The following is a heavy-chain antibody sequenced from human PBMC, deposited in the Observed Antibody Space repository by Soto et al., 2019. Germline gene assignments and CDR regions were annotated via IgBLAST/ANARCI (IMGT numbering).Heavy chain of an antibody. CDR3: ARDIHSAGGWFDT. Sequence: QVQLVQSGAEVKKPGSSVKVSCKASGGTSRSLSITWVRQAPGQGLEWMGGITPLFGIPNYPQKFQGRLTITADKSTGTAYLELSSLRSEDTAVYYCARDIHSAGGWFDTWGRGTLVTVSS. J-gene: IGHJ5*02. V-gene: IGHV1-69*17. D-gene: IGHD2-15*01. CDR1: GGTSRSLS. CDR2: ITPLFGIP.